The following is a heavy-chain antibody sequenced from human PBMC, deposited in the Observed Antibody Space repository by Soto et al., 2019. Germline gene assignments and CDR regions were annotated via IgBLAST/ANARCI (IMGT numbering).Heavy chain of an antibody. CDR3: ARESTETTFSSWFDP. CDR1: GGHIGSYY. D-gene: IGHD4-17*01. Sequence: SETLSLTCTVSGGHIGSYYWSWIRQPPGKGLEWIGYINVNGNTDYNPSLKGRVTMPLDTSRNEFSLSLAPVTAADTAVYFCARESTETTFSSWFDPWGQGTLVTVSS. V-gene: IGHV4-59*01. CDR2: INVNGNT. J-gene: IGHJ5*02.